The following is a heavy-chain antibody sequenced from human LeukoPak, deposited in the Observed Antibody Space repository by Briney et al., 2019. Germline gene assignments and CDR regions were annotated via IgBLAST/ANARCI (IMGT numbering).Heavy chain of an antibody. CDR2: IYVSGST. Sequence: PSETLSLTCTVSGASIRSGDYYWSWIRQPPGKGLVWIGYIYVSGSTYYNPSLKSRITISVDTSENRFSLKLSSVTATDTAVYYCARDCSGGSCYGAFDIWGQGTMVTASS. CDR3: ARDCSGGSCYGAFDI. J-gene: IGHJ3*02. D-gene: IGHD2-15*01. CDR1: GASIRSGDYY. V-gene: IGHV4-30-4*01.